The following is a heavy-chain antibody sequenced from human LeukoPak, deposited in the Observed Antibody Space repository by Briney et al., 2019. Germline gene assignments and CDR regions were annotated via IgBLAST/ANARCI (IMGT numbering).Heavy chain of an antibody. CDR1: GGSFSNYY. CDR3: AREGDYSNLFDY. Sequence: SETLSLTCAVYGGSFSNYYWRWIRQPPGKGLEWIGEINHSGSTDYNTSLKSRVTISVKTSKNQFSLKLSSVTAADTAVYYCAREGDYSNLFDYWGQGTLVTVSS. V-gene: IGHV4-34*01. D-gene: IGHD4-11*01. J-gene: IGHJ4*02. CDR2: INHSGST.